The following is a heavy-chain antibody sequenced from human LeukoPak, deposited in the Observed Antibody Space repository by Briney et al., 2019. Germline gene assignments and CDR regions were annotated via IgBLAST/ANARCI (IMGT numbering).Heavy chain of an antibody. Sequence: GGSLRLSCAASGFTFDDYGMTWVRQAPGEGLEWVSGINWNGGSTGYADSVKGRFTISRDNAKNSLFLQMNSLRAEDTALYYCARGYSGYDNLDYWGQGTLVTVSS. J-gene: IGHJ4*02. V-gene: IGHV3-20*04. CDR1: GFTFDDYG. CDR2: INWNGGST. D-gene: IGHD5-12*01. CDR3: ARGYSGYDNLDY.